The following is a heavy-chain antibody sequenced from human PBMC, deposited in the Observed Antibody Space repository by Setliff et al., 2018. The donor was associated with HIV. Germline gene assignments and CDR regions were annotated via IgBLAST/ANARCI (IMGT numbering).Heavy chain of an antibody. CDR1: GYAFTSDH. Sequence: AASVKVSCKASGYAFTSDHMHWVRQAPGQGLEWMGMITPRDGRTNYEQKFQGRVTMTRDTSTTTVYMELSSLTSEDTAIYYCARDFGGRWTFDYWGQGTLVTVLL. CDR3: ARDFGGRWTFDY. CDR2: ITPRDGRT. J-gene: IGHJ4*02. D-gene: IGHD3-10*01. V-gene: IGHV1-46*01.